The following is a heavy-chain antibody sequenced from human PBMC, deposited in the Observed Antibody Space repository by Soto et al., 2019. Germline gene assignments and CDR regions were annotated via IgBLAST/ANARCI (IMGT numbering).Heavy chain of an antibody. CDR1: GISTSSYW. Sequence: LRLSCAASGISTSSYWMGWVRQAPGRGLEWVASIKKDGSEKYYMDSLKGRLTISRDNALNSLYLQMNSLRAEDTAVYFCVTGYHSDYWGQGTLVTVSS. CDR2: IKKDGSEK. J-gene: IGHJ4*02. V-gene: IGHV3-7*03. CDR3: VTGYHSDY. D-gene: IGHD5-18*01.